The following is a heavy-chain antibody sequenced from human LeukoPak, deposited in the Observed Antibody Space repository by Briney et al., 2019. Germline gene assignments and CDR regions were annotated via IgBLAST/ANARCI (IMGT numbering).Heavy chain of an antibody. CDR3: AREKLLWFGEVLPYGMDV. Sequence: PSETLSLTCTVSGXSISSYYWNWIRQPPGKGLEWIGSIYYSGSTNYSPSLKSRVTISVDTSKDQFSLRLSSVTAADTAVYYCAREKLLWFGEVLPYGMDVWGQGTTVTVSS. CDR2: IYYSGST. V-gene: IGHV4-59*12. J-gene: IGHJ6*02. D-gene: IGHD3-10*01. CDR1: GXSISSYY.